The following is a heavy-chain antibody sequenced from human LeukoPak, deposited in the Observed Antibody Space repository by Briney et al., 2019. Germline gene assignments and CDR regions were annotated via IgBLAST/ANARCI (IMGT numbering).Heavy chain of an antibody. CDR3: ARKGSYGDYRYYYYYYMDV. CDR1: GFTFSSYS. V-gene: IGHV3-21*01. CDR2: ISSSSSYI. D-gene: IGHD4-17*01. Sequence: GGSLRLSCAASGFTFSSYSMNWVRQAPGKGLEWVSSISSSSSYIYYADSVKGRFTISRDNAKNSLYLQMNSLRAEDTAVYYCARKGSYGDYRYYYYYYMDVWGKGTTVTVSS. J-gene: IGHJ6*03.